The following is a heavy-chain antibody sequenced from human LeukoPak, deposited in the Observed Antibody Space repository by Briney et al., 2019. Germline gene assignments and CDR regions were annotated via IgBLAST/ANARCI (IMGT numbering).Heavy chain of an antibody. CDR1: GFTVSSNY. CDR2: IYSGGST. Sequence: GGSLRLSCAASGFTVSSNYMSWVRQAPGKGLEWVSIIYSGGSTYYADSVKGRFTISRDNSKNTLYLQMNSLRGEDTAVYYCAREYCNSTSCYGYFQHRGQGTLVTVSS. J-gene: IGHJ1*01. D-gene: IGHD2-2*01. V-gene: IGHV3-66*01. CDR3: AREYCNSTSCYGYFQH.